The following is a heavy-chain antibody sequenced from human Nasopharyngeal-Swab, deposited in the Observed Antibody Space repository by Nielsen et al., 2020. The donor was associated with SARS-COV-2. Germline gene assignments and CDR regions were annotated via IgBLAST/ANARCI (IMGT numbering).Heavy chain of an antibody. J-gene: IGHJ3*02. Sequence: WVRQAPGQGLEWMGIINPSGGSTSYAQKSQGRVTMTRDTSTSTVYMELSSLRSEDTAVYYCARDYDFWSGYYTGGAFDIWGQGTMVTVSS. D-gene: IGHD3-3*01. V-gene: IGHV1-46*01. CDR3: ARDYDFWSGYYTGGAFDI. CDR2: INPSGGST.